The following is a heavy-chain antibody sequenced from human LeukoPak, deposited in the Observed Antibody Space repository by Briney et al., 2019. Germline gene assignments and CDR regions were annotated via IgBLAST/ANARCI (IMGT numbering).Heavy chain of an antibody. CDR3: ARAKPKNMVRGLIMRRESRYYFDY. CDR2: IYSGGST. J-gene: IGHJ4*02. CDR1: GFTVSSNY. Sequence: GGSLRLSCAASGFTVSSNYMSWVRQAPGKGLEWVSVIYSGGSTYYADSVKGRFTISRDNSKSTSYIQMNSLRAEDTAVYYCARAKPKNMVRGLIMRRESRYYFDYWGQGTLVTVSS. V-gene: IGHV3-53*01. D-gene: IGHD3-10*01.